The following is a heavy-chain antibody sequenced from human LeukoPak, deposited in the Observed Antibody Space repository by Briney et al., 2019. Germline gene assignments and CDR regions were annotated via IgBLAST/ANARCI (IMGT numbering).Heavy chain of an antibody. D-gene: IGHD3-22*01. J-gene: IGHJ4*02. CDR1: GYTFTGYY. CDR2: INPNSGGT. Sequence: ASVSVSCKASGYTFTGYYIHWVRQAPGQGLEWMGCINPNSGGTNYAQKFQGRVTMTRDTSISTAYMDLSRLRSDDTAVYYCARDAGSGYFSNNFDYWGQGTLVTVSS. CDR3: ARDAGSGYFSNNFDY. V-gene: IGHV1-2*02.